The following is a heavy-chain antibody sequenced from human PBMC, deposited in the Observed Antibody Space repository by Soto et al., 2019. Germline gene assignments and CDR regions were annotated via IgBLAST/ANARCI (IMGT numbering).Heavy chain of an antibody. CDR2: ISYDGRSI. CDR1: GFTFSTYG. D-gene: IGHD4-17*01. J-gene: IGHJ6*02. Sequence: QVQLVESGGGVAQPGRSLRLSCEASGFTFSTYGMHWVRQAPGKGLEWVAVISYDGRSIYYAESVKGRFSISRDNSKNTLYLQMNSLRAEDTAVYYCAKVGLNGAEGYYYYGMDVWGQGTTVTVSS. CDR3: AKVGLNGAEGYYYYGMDV. V-gene: IGHV3-30*18.